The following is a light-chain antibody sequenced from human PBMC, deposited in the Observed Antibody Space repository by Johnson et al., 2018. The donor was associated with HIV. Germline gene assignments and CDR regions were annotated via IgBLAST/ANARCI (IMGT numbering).Light chain of an antibody. J-gene: IGLJ1*01. Sequence: QSVLTQPPSVSAAPRQRVSISCSGNSSNMGNNYVSWYQQVPGTAPKLLIYDNNKRPSGIPDRFSGSKSGTSATLGITGLQTGDEADYYCGTWDSSLRVGFFGPGTKVTVL. CDR2: DNN. CDR3: GTWDSSLRVGF. CDR1: SSNMGNNY. V-gene: IGLV1-51*01.